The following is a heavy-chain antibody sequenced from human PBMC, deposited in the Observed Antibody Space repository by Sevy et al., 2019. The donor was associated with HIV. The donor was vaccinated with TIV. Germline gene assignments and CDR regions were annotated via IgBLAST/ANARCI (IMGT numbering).Heavy chain of an antibody. CDR3: ARVPTYYFGSGTYFDY. CDR1: GYTFSSNG. Sequence: ASVKVSCKASGYTFSSNGIAWVRQAPGQGLQWMGWIGVYNGNSNYAQNLRDRVTMTTETSTRTAYMELKSLRSDDTAVYYCARVPTYYFGSGTYFDYWGQGTLVTVSS. V-gene: IGHV1-18*01. J-gene: IGHJ4*02. D-gene: IGHD3-10*01. CDR2: IGVYNGNS.